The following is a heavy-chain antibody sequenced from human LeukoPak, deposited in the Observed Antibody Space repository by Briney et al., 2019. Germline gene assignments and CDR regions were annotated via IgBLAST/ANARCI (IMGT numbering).Heavy chain of an antibody. Sequence: GGSLRLSCAASGFTFSSYAMSWVRQAPGRGLEWVGVTRNRDQKYTTEYAASVKGRFAISRDHSKNSLFLQMNNLEVEDTAVYYCVRCWNGGSDWSSDYWGQGTLVSVSS. J-gene: IGHJ4*02. CDR3: VRCWNGGSDWSSDY. CDR1: GFTFSSYA. V-gene: IGHV3-72*01. D-gene: IGHD6-19*01. CDR2: TRNRDQKYTT.